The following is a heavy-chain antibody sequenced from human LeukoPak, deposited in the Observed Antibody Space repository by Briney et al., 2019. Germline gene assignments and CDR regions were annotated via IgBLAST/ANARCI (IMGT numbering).Heavy chain of an antibody. D-gene: IGHD1-26*01. CDR3: AKGGKWDVTPFDY. V-gene: IGHV3-23*01. Sequence: GGSLRLSCAASGFTFTSYSTNWVRQAPGKGLEWVSTISGGGGSTYYADSVKGQFTISRDNSKNTLYLQVNSLRAEDTAVYYCAKGGKWDVTPFDYWGQGTLVTVSS. J-gene: IGHJ4*02. CDR2: ISGGGGST. CDR1: GFTFTSYS.